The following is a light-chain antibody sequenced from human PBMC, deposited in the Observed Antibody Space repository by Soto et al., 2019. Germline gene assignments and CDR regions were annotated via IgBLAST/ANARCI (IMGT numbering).Light chain of an antibody. CDR2: GAS. CDR3: QQYNNWPSWT. V-gene: IGKV3-15*01. Sequence: EIVMTQSPATLSVSPGARANLSCSASQSVSSNLAWYQKKPGQAPRLVXYGASTRATGIPARFSGSGSGTELTLTISSLQSEDFAVYYCQQYNNWPSWTFGQGTKVDIK. CDR1: QSVSSN. J-gene: IGKJ1*01.